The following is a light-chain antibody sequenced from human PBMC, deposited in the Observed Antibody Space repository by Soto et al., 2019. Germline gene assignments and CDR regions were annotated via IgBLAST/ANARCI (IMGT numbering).Light chain of an antibody. J-gene: IGKJ1*01. CDR1: QSVSNNY. CDR2: GAS. Sequence: VLTQSPGTLSLSPRERATLSCRASQSVSNNYLAWYQHKPGQAPSLLIYGASNRAPGIPDRFSGSGAGPDCTLTISRMEPEDFADYYCQQYAASPRTFGQGTLVEVK. V-gene: IGKV3-20*01. CDR3: QQYAASPRT.